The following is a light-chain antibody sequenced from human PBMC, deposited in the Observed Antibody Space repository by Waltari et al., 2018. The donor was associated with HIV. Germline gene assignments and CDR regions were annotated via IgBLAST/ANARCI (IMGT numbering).Light chain of an antibody. J-gene: IGKJ4*01. Sequence: DIVMTQSPDSLAVSLGERATLNCKSSQSVLNRSIGRNSLAWYQQKQGQPPKLLIYWASTRESGVPDRFSGSGSGTDFTLTISGLQAEDVAVYYCQHYYDTLVTFGGGTRVEI. CDR3: QHYYDTLVT. V-gene: IGKV4-1*01. CDR1: QSVLNRSIGRNS. CDR2: WAS.